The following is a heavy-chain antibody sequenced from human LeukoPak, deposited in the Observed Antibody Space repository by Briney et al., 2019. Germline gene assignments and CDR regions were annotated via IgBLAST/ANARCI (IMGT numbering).Heavy chain of an antibody. V-gene: IGHV4-4*07. Sequence: SETLSLTCTVSGYSISSGYYWSWIRQPAGKGLEWIGRIYTSGSTNYNPSLKSRVTMSVDTSKNQFSLKLSSVTAADTAVYYCARDSSGWYSDYYYYYMDVWGKGTTVAISS. CDR2: IYTSGST. J-gene: IGHJ6*03. CDR1: GYSISSGYY. D-gene: IGHD6-19*01. CDR3: ARDSSGWYSDYYYYYMDV.